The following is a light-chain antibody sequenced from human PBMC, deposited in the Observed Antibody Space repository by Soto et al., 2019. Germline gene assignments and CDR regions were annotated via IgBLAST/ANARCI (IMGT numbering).Light chain of an antibody. V-gene: IGLV2-14*03. CDR3: NSYRSMSTYV. J-gene: IGLJ1*01. Sequence: QSALTQPASVSGSPGQSITISCTGTGRDIGGYNFVSWYQQHPGKAPKVLIYDVKNRPSGVSNRFSGSKSGSTASLTISGLQAEDEADYYCNSYRSMSTYVFGTGTNVTVL. CDR1: GRDIGGYNF. CDR2: DVK.